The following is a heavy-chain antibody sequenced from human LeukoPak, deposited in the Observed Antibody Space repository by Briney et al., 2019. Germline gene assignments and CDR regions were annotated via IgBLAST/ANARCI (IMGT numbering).Heavy chain of an antibody. V-gene: IGHV1-2*02. Sequence: GASVKVSCLASGYTFTGYYIHWVRQAPGQGLEWMGWINPNSGGTKYVQKFQGRVTMTRDTSISTACMELSRLRSDDTAVYYCARDRTWNYLRSSYAFDIWGQGTMVTVSS. CDR1: GYTFTGYY. D-gene: IGHD1-7*01. CDR2: INPNSGGT. J-gene: IGHJ3*02. CDR3: ARDRTWNYLRSSYAFDI.